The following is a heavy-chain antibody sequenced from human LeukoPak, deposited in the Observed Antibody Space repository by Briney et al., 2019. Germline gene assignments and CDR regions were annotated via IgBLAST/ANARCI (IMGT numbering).Heavy chain of an antibody. V-gene: IGHV4-59*01. CDR2: IYYSGNT. D-gene: IGHD1-26*01. Sequence: PSETLSLTCTVSGGSMSSYYWNWIRQPPGRGLEWIGNIYYSGNTNYNPSLKSRVTISVDTSKNQFSLKLSSVTAADTAVYYCARSGGATTLYRDSVFDYWGQGTLVTVSS. J-gene: IGHJ4*02. CDR3: ARSGGATTLYRDSVFDY. CDR1: GGSMSSYY.